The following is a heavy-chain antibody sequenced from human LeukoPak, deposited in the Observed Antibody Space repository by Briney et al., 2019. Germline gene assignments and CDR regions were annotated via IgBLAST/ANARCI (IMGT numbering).Heavy chain of an antibody. J-gene: IGHJ4*02. CDR3: AKLHSSGWYVADY. CDR1: GFTFSGYA. V-gene: IGHV3-23*01. D-gene: IGHD6-19*01. Sequence: PGGSLRLSCTASGFTFSGYAMSWVRQAPGKGLEWVSTILGSGDSTFYADSVKGRFTISRDNSKNTLFLHMTSLRAEDTAVYYCAKLHSSGWYVADYWGQGTLVTVSS. CDR2: ILGSGDST.